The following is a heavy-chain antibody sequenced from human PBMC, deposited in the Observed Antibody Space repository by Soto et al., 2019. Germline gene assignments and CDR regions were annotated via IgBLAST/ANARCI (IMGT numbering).Heavy chain of an antibody. V-gene: IGHV3-15*01. CDR1: GFTFSNAW. CDR3: TTDFRGTLRYYYMDV. D-gene: IGHD1-26*01. J-gene: IGHJ6*03. Sequence: GGSLRLSCAASGFTFSNAWMSWVRQAPGKGLEWVGRIKSKTDGGTTDYAAPVKGRFTISRDDSKNTLYLQMNSLKTEDTAVYYCTTDFRGTLRYYYMDVWGKGTTVTVSS. CDR2: IKSKTDGGTT.